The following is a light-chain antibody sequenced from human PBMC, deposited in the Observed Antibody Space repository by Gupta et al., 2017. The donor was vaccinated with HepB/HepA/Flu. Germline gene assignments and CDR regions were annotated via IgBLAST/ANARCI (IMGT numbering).Light chain of an antibody. CDR2: NNN. Sequence: QSVLTQPPSASGSPGQRLTISRSGSSPNIGSTTVARYQQLPGAAPQLLIYNNNQRPSSVPDRFSGSKSGTSASLAVSGFQSEDDADYYCSTCDDSLTSWVFGGWTKLTVL. CDR3: STCDDSLTSWV. CDR1: SPNIGSTT. J-gene: IGLJ3*02. V-gene: IGLV1-44*01.